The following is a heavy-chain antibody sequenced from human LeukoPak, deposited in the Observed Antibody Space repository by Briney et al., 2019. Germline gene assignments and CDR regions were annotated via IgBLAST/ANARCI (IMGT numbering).Heavy chain of an antibody. CDR2: IVYSGST. CDR1: GGSISSSSYY. J-gene: IGHJ4*02. V-gene: IGHV4-39*01. CDR3: ARTPISQYSRGWYTSHYFDD. D-gene: IGHD6-19*01. Sequence: SEILSLTCAFSGGSISSSSYYWGWIRQPPGEWLGWIGIIVYSGSTFYNPSPKSRVTMSAATSKTQFSLRMSSVTAADTAVYYWARTPISQYSRGWYTSHYFDDWGQGTLVTVSS.